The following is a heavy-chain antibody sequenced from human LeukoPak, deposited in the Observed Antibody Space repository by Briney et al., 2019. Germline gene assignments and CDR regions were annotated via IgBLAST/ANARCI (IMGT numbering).Heavy chain of an antibody. CDR3: ARGKPIAAAGTVGY. D-gene: IGHD6-13*01. CDR2: IYPGESIYASENT. Sequence: SETLSLTCSVSGVSISAYYWSWIRQPAGKGLEWIGRIYPGESIYASENTNYNPSLKSRVSMSGDTSKNQVSLKLRSVTAADTAVYYCARGKPIAAAGTVGYWGQGTLVTVSS. V-gene: IGHV4-4*07. CDR1: GVSISAYY. J-gene: IGHJ4*02.